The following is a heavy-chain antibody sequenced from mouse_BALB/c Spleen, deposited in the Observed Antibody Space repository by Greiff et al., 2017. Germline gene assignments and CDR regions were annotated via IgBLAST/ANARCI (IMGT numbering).Heavy chain of an antibody. CDR2: IRNKANGYTT. J-gene: IGHJ4*01. Sequence: EVKLVESGGGLVQPGGSLRLSCATSGFTFTDYYMSWVRQPPGKALEWLGFIRNKANGYTTEYSASVKGRFTISRDNSQSILYLQMNTLRAEDSATSYSASYDDYDYAMDYWGQGTSVTVSS. CDR3: ASYDDYDYAMDY. D-gene: IGHD2-3*01. V-gene: IGHV7-3*02. CDR1: GFTFTDYY.